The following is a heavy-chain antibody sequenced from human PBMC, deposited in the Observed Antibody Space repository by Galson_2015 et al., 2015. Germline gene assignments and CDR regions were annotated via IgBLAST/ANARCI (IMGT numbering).Heavy chain of an antibody. V-gene: IGHV3-30-3*01. CDR1: GFTFSSYA. CDR2: ISYDGSNK. J-gene: IGHJ6*02. Sequence: SLRLSCAASGFTFSSYAMHWVRQAPGKGLEWVAVISYDGSNKYYADSVKGRFTISRDNSKNTLYLQMNSLRAEDTAVYYCAREVIVVVPAADFYYYGMDVWGQGTTVTVSS. D-gene: IGHD2-2*01. CDR3: AREVIVVVPAADFYYYGMDV.